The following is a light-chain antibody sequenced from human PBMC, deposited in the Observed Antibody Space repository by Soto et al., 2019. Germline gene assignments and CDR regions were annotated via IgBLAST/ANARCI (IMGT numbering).Light chain of an antibody. CDR1: QSISND. Sequence: DIQMTQSPSSLSASVGDRVTITCRASQSISNDLNWYQQKPVKAPKLLIYAASSMQSGVPSRFSGSGSETDFTLTISSLQPDDSATYYCQQSFSPLWTFGQGTKVEV. V-gene: IGKV1-39*01. J-gene: IGKJ1*01. CDR2: AAS. CDR3: QQSFSPLWT.